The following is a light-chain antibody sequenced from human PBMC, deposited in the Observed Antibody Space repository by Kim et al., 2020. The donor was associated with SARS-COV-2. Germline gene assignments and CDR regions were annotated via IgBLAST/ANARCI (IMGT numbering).Light chain of an antibody. V-gene: IGKV1-39*01. Sequence: ASVGDKVTITCRASQSIGNYLNWYQQKPGKAPKFLIHAASSLQSGVPSRFSGSGSGTDFTLTISSLQPEDFATYFCQQSYSTPLTFGGGTKVDIK. CDR2: AAS. CDR3: QQSYSTPLT. J-gene: IGKJ4*01. CDR1: QSIGNY.